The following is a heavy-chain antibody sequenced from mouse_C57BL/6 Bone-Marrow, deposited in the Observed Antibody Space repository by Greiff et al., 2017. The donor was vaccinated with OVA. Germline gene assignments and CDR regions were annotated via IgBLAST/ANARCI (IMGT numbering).Heavy chain of an antibody. V-gene: IGHV1-64*01. CDR2: IHPNSGST. D-gene: IGHD1-1*01. J-gene: IGHJ3*01. CDR1: GYTFTSYW. Sequence: QVQLQQPGAELVKPGASVKLSCKASGYTFTSYWMHWVKQRPGHGLEWIGMIHPNSGSTNYNEKFKSKATLTVDKSSSTAYMQLSSLTSEDSAVYYCARWDGSLFAYWGQGTLVTVSA. CDR3: ARWDGSLFAY.